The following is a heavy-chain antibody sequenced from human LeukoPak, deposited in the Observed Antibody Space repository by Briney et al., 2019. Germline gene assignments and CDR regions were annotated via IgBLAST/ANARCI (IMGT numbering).Heavy chain of an antibody. D-gene: IGHD3-10*01. J-gene: IGHJ4*02. CDR1: GYTFTSYG. CDR3: ARDRGGITMVRGVTDY. CDR2: ISAYNGNT. Sequence: ASVKVSCKASGYTFTSYGISWVRQAPGQGLEWMGWISAYNGNTNYAQKLQGRVTVTTDTSTSTAYMELRSLRSDDTAVYYCARDRGGITMVRGVTDYWGQGTLVTVSS. V-gene: IGHV1-18*01.